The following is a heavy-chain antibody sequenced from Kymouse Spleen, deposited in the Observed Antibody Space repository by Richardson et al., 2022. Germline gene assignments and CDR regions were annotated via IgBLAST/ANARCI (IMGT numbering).Heavy chain of an antibody. D-gene: IGHD3-22*01. V-gene: IGHV3-11*01. Sequence: QVQLVESGGGLVKPGGSLRLSCAASGFTFSDYYMSWIRQAPGKGLEWVSYISSSGSTIYYADSVKGRFTISRDNAKNSLYLQMNSLRAEDTAVYYCARGPYYYDSSGYYYVNWFDPWGQGTLVTVSS. CDR3: ARGPYYYDSSGYYYVNWFDP. CDR1: GFTFSDYY. CDR2: ISSSGSTI. J-gene: IGHJ5*02.